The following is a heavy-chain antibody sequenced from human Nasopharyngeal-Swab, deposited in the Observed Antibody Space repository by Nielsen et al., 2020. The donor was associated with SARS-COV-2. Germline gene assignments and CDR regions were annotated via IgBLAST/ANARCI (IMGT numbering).Heavy chain of an antibody. CDR2: INSDGSTT. Sequence: WIRQPPGKGLVWVSRINSDGSTTNYADSVKGRFTISRDNAKNTLYLQMNSLRPEDTAVYYCATTLRGNSDGRYWGQGTLVTVSS. D-gene: IGHD5-18*01. J-gene: IGHJ4*02. V-gene: IGHV3-74*01. CDR3: ATTLRGNSDGRY.